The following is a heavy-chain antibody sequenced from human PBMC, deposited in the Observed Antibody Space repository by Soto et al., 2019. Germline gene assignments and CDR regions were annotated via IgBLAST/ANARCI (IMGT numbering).Heavy chain of an antibody. CDR1: GYTFTSYW. D-gene: IGHD3-3*01. J-gene: IGHJ6*02. CDR2: ISAYNGNT. Sequence: QGQVGEAGGWGKKPWGSVKVSCQASGYTFTSYWNSWVRQAPGQGLEGMGWISAYNGNTNYAQKLQGRVTMTTDTSTSTAYMELRSLRSDDTAVYYCARGSRYYDFWSGYFPMDVWGQGTTVTVSS. V-gene: IGHV1-18*01. CDR3: ARGSRYYDFWSGYFPMDV.